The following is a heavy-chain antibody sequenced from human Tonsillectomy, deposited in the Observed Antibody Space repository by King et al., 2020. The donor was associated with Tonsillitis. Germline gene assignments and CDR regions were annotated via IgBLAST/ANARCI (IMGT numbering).Heavy chain of an antibody. CDR2: ISSSSSTI. V-gene: IGHV3-48*01. CDR3: ARGAFRKLWRSHPEL. D-gene: IGHD3-3*02. Sequence: VQLVESGGGLVQPGGSLRLSCAASGFTFSRYSMNWVRQAPGKGLEWVSYISSSSSTIYYADSVKGRLTIPRDNAKNSLYLQMNSLRAEDTAVYYCARGAFRKLWRSHPELWGQGTLVTVSS. CDR1: GFTFSRYS. J-gene: IGHJ4*02.